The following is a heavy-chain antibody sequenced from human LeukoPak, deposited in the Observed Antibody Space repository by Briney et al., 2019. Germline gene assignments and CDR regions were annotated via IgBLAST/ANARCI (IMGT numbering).Heavy chain of an antibody. V-gene: IGHV4-4*07. CDR1: GGSISSYY. D-gene: IGHD6-6*01. CDR2: ISSSGST. Sequence: SETLSLTCTVSGGSISSYYWSWIRQPAGKRLEWIGRISSSGSTNYNPSLKSRVTMSVDSSKNQFSLILISVTAADTAVYYCARAPSIAARGADYWGQGTLVTVSS. CDR3: ARAPSIAARGADY. J-gene: IGHJ4*02.